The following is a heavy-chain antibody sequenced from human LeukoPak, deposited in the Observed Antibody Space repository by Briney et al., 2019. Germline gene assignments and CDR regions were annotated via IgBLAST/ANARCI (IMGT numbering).Heavy chain of an antibody. CDR3: AKGGTTSGYPIFSE. D-gene: IGHD3-22*01. Sequence: GGSLRLSCAASGFTFSDYYMSWVRQAPGEGLEWISYISSSGYTIYYADSVKGRFVISRDDAETSLYLQMDSLRPEDTAVYYCAKGGTTSGYPIFSEWGQGTLVTVSS. V-gene: IGHV3-11*01. CDR2: ISSSGYTI. J-gene: IGHJ4*02. CDR1: GFTFSDYY.